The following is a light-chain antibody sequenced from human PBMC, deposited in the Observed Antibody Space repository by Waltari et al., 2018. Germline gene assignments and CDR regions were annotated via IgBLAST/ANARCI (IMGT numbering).Light chain of an antibody. CDR1: RRAIGRFYL. CDR2: EVD. Sequence: QSALTQPDSVSGSPGQSITISCTGTRRAIGRFYLVSGYQQHPGKAPKLLIYEVDKRPSGVSDRFSGSKAGNTASLTISGLQAEDETDYYCYSYAGASTYVFGTGTKVTVL. V-gene: IGLV2-23*02. J-gene: IGLJ1*01. CDR3: YSYAGASTYV.